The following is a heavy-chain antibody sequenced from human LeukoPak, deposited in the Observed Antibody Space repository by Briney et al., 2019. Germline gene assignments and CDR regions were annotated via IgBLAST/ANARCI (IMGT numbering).Heavy chain of an antibody. Sequence: GGSLRLSCAASGFTFSSYAMSWVRQAPGKGLEWVSAISGSGGSTYYTDSVKGRFTISRDNSKNTLYLQMNSLRAEDTAVHYCAKYSRQWLVVFDYWGQGTLVTVSS. CDR1: GFTFSSYA. V-gene: IGHV3-23*01. D-gene: IGHD6-19*01. J-gene: IGHJ4*02. CDR3: AKYSRQWLVVFDY. CDR2: ISGSGGST.